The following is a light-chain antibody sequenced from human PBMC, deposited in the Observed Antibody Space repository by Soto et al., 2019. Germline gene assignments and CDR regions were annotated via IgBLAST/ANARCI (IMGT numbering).Light chain of an antibody. Sequence: EVMLTQSPGTLSLSPGERATLSCRASQSVTSNYLAWYQQKPGQAPRLLISDASNRATGIPVRFSGSGSGTDFTLTISSLEAEDSAVYYCQQRSNWPSITFGQGTRLEIK. CDR1: QSVTSNY. CDR3: QQRSNWPSIT. J-gene: IGKJ5*01. CDR2: DAS. V-gene: IGKV3-11*01.